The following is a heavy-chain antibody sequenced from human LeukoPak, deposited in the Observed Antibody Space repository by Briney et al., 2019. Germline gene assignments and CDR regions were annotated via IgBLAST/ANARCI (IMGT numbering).Heavy chain of an antibody. CDR3: ARDHNYAFDN. CDR2: IGISSGNT. J-gene: IGHJ4*02. D-gene: IGHD1-1*01. Sequence: GSLRLSCSTSGFTFNDYSMNWVRQAPGKGLEWISYIGISSGNTKYADSVKGRFTISGDNAKNSLYLQMNSLRVEDTAVYYCARDHNYAFDNWGQGTLVTVSS. V-gene: IGHV3-48*04. CDR1: GFTFNDYS.